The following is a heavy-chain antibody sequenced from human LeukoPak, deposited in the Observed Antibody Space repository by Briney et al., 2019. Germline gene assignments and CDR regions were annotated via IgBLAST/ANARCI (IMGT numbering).Heavy chain of an antibody. Sequence: ASVKVSCKASGYTFSSHTMHWVRQAPGQRLEWMGWINAGNGNTKYSQKFQGRVTITADESTSTAYMELSSLRSEDTAVYYCARVISLTTVTDDAFDIWGQGTMVTVSS. V-gene: IGHV1-3*01. CDR2: INAGNGNT. CDR1: GYTFSSHT. D-gene: IGHD4-17*01. J-gene: IGHJ3*02. CDR3: ARVISLTTVTDDAFDI.